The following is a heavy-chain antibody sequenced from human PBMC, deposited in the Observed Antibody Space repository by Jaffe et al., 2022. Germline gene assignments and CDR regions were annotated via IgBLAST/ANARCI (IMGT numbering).Heavy chain of an antibody. CDR2: ISGSGGST. CDR1: GFTFSSYA. Sequence: EVQLLESGGGLVQPGGSLRLSCAASGFTFSSYAMSWVRQAPGKGLEWVSAISGSGGSTYYADSVKGRFTISRDNSKNTLYLQMNSLRAEDTAVYYCAKAPGGGYNWNDGDAFDIWGQGTMVTVSS. V-gene: IGHV3-23*01. CDR3: AKAPGGGYNWNDGDAFDI. J-gene: IGHJ3*02. D-gene: IGHD1-1*01.